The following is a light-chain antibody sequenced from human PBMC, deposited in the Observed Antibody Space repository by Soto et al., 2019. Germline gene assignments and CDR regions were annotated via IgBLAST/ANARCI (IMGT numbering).Light chain of an antibody. CDR3: SSYAGRNNFYV. V-gene: IGLV1-40*01. J-gene: IGLJ1*01. Sequence: QSVLTQPPSVSGAPGQRVTISCTGSSSNIGADYDVHWYRQLPGAAPKLLITGNSYRPSGVPDRFSGSKSGNTASLTVSGLQAEDEADYYCSSYAGRNNFYVFGTGTKLTVL. CDR2: GNS. CDR1: SSNIGADYD.